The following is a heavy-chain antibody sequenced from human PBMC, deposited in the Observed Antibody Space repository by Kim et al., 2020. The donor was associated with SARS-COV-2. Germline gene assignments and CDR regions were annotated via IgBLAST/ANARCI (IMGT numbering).Heavy chain of an antibody. CDR3: ARVWDGSGQIPLDY. V-gene: IGHV1-69*04. J-gene: IGHJ4*02. D-gene: IGHD6-19*01. CDR1: GGTFSSYA. CDR2: IIPILGIA. Sequence: SVKVSCKASGGTFSSYAISWVRQAPGQGLEWMGRIIPILGIANYAQKFQGRVTITADKSTSTAYMELSSLRSEDTAVYYCARVWDGSGQIPLDYWGQGTLVTVSS.